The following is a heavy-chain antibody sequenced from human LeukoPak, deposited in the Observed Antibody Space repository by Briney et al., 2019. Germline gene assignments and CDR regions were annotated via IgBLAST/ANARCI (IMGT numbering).Heavy chain of an antibody. CDR1: GFTFSSYS. J-gene: IGHJ4*02. Sequence: SGGSLRLSCAASGFTFSSYSMNWVRQAPGKGLEWVSSISSSSSYIYYADSVKGRFTISRDNAKNSLYLQMNSLRAEDTAVYYCARDRLYYYAFDYWGQGTLVTVSS. V-gene: IGHV3-21*01. CDR2: ISSSSSYI. CDR3: ARDRLYYYAFDY. D-gene: IGHD3-10*01.